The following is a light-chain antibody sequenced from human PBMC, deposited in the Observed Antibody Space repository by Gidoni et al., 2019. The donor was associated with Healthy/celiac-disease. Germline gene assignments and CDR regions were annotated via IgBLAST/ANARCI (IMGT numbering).Light chain of an antibody. Sequence: IVLTQSPGTLSLSPGERATLSCRASQSVSSSYLAWYQQKPGQAPRLLIYGASSRATGIPDRFSGSGSGTDFTLTISRLEPEDFAVYYCRQYGSSPPLTFGGGTKVEIK. J-gene: IGKJ4*01. CDR1: QSVSSSY. V-gene: IGKV3-20*01. CDR3: RQYGSSPPLT. CDR2: GAS.